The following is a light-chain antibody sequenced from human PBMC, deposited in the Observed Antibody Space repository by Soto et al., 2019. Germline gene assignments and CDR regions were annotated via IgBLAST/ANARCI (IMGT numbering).Light chain of an antibody. CDR1: QSISSY. J-gene: IGKJ1*01. CDR3: QQSDSTPST. Sequence: DIQMTQSPSSLSASVGDRVTITCRASQSISSYLNWYQQKPGKAPKLLIYAASSLQSGVPSRFCGSGSGTDFTLTISSLQPEDFATYYCQQSDSTPSTFGQGTKVYIK. CDR2: AAS. V-gene: IGKV1-39*01.